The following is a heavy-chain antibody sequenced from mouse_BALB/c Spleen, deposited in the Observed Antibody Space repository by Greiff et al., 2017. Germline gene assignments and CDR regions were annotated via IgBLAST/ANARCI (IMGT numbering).Heavy chain of an antibody. D-gene: IGHD2-3*01. V-gene: IGHV1S81*02. CDR1: GYTFTSYY. CDR2: INPSNGGT. J-gene: IGHJ3*01. CDR3: TRDGPAWFAY. Sequence: VQLQESGADLVKPGASVKLSCKASGYTFTSYYMYWVKQRPGQGLEWIGEINPSNGGTNFNEKFKSKATLTVDKSSSTAYMQLSSLTSEDSAVYYCTRDGPAWFAYWGQGTLVTVSA.